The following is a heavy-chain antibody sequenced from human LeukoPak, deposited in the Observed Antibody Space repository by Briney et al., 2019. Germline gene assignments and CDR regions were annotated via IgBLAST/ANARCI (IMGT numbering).Heavy chain of an antibody. CDR1: GFTFSSYA. D-gene: IGHD5-18*01. CDR2: ISGSGGST. CDR3: AKSVDTAMVTGMDV. Sequence: GGSLRLSCAASGFTFSSYAMSWVRQAPGKGLEWVSAISGSGGSTYYADSVKGRFTISRDNPKNTLYLQMNSLRAEDTAVYYCAKSVDTAMVTGMDVWGQGTTVTVSS. V-gene: IGHV3-23*01. J-gene: IGHJ6*02.